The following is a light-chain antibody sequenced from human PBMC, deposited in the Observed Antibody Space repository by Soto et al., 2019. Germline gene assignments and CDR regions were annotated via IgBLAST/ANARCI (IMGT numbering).Light chain of an antibody. Sequence: EIVLTQSPGTLSLSPGQRATLSCRASQSVSTNYLVWYQQKPGQAPRLLIYDASNRATGIPDRFSGSGSGTDFTLTISRLEPEDFAVYYCQLYGSSPLTFGGGTKVEIK. CDR2: DAS. V-gene: IGKV3-20*01. J-gene: IGKJ4*01. CDR1: QSVSTNY. CDR3: QLYGSSPLT.